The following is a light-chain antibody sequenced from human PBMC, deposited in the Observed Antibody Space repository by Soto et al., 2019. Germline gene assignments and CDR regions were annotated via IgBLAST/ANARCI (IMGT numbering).Light chain of an antibody. J-gene: IGKJ4*01. Sequence: EIVMTQSPGTLSVSTEEGATLSCRASQSVDRNLAWYQQKPGQAPRLLIYGASTRPTGIPDRFSGSGSGTEFSLTISSLQSEDFAVYYCQQYDSWPLTFGRGTKVEIK. V-gene: IGKV3D-15*01. CDR1: QSVDRN. CDR3: QQYDSWPLT. CDR2: GAS.